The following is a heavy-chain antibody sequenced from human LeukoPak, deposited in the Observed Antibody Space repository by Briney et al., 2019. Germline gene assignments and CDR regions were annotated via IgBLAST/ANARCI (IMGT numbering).Heavy chain of an antibody. CDR1: GFTFSTFG. CDR2: ISSSGNTL. J-gene: IGHJ4*02. CDR3: ARPHGSRSYLFDY. Sequence: GGSLRLSCAASGFTFSTFGMNWVRQAPGKGLEWLSHISSSGNTLYYAESVRGRFTVSRDNAKNSLHLLMNSLRGEDTAVYYCARPHGSRSYLFDYWGQGALVTVSS. D-gene: IGHD3-10*01. V-gene: IGHV3-48*04.